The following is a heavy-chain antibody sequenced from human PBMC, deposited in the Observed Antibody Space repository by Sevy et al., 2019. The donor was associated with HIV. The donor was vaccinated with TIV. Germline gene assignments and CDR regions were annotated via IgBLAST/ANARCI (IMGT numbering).Heavy chain of an antibody. D-gene: IGHD3-10*01. J-gene: IGHJ3*01. CDR3: VRDGILFGGRSRKDGFDV. CDR2: LYSGGDT. Sequence: GGSLRLSCAASGFIVSNNYMSWVRQAVGKGLEWVSVLYSGGDTDYADSVKGRFTISRDHSKNTLYLQMDSLGAEDTAVYYCVRDGILFGGRSRKDGFDVWGQGTKVTVSS. V-gene: IGHV3-53*01. CDR1: GFIVSNNY.